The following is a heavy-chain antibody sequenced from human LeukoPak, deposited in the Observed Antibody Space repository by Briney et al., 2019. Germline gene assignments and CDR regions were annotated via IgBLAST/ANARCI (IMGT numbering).Heavy chain of an antibody. V-gene: IGHV3-48*03. CDR2: ISSSGSTI. Sequence: GGSLRLSCVASGFTFSSYEMNWVRQAPGKGLEWVSYISSSGSTIYYADSVKGRFTISRDNAKNSLYLQMNSLRAEDTAVYYCAVDGDGFDYWGQGTLVTVSS. CDR1: GFTFSSYE. J-gene: IGHJ4*02. CDR3: AVDGDGFDY. D-gene: IGHD3-9*01.